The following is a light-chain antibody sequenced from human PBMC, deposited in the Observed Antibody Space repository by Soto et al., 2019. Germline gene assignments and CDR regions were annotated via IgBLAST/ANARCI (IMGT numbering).Light chain of an antibody. CDR1: QGVSSSY. J-gene: IGKJ2*01. CDR3: QEYGSSPPTT. CDR2: GAS. V-gene: IGKV3-20*01. Sequence: EIVLTQSPGTLSLSPGERATLSCRASQGVSSSYLAWYQQKPGQAPRLLIYGASSRATGIPDRFSGSGSGTAFSLTISRREPDDFAVYYCQEYGSSPPTTFGQGTKLEIK.